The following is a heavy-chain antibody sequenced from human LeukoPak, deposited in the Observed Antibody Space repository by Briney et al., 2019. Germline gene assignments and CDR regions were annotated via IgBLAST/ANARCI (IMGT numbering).Heavy chain of an antibody. V-gene: IGHV3-74*01. J-gene: IGHJ4*02. CDR1: GFTFSSYW. Sequence: GGSLRLSCAASGFTFSSYWMHWVRQAPGKGLVWVSRVNTDGRTTNYADSVRGRSTISRDNAENTLYLQMNSLRVEDTAVYYCSMDLSGAHDYWGQGSVVTVSS. CDR3: SMDLSGAHDY. CDR2: VNTDGRTT. D-gene: IGHD2-2*03.